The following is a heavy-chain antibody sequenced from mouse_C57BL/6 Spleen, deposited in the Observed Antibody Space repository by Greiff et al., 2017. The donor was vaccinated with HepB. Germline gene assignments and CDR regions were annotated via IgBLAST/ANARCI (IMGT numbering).Heavy chain of an antibody. D-gene: IGHD1-1*01. CDR3: ATPDYYGSSYWFAY. Sequence: ESGPGLVKPSQSLSLTCSVTGYSITSGYYWNWIRQFPGNKLEWMGYISYDGSNNYNPSLKNRISITRDTSKNKFFLKLNSVTTEDTATYYCATPDYYGSSYWFAYWGQGTLVTVSA. CDR1: GYSITSGYY. J-gene: IGHJ3*01. V-gene: IGHV3-6*01. CDR2: ISYDGSN.